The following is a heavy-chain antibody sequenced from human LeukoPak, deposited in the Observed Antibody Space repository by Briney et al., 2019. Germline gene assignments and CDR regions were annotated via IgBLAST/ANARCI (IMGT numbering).Heavy chain of an antibody. V-gene: IGHV4-34*01. CDR1: GGSFSGYY. J-gene: IGHJ3*02. Sequence: SETLSLTCAVYGGSFSGYYWSWIRQPPGKGLEWIGEINHSGSTNYNPSLKSRVTISVDTSKNQFSLKLSSVTAADTAVYYCASLIDSSGYYPPGDAFDIWGQGTMVTVSS. D-gene: IGHD3-22*01. CDR3: ASLIDSSGYYPPGDAFDI. CDR2: INHSGST.